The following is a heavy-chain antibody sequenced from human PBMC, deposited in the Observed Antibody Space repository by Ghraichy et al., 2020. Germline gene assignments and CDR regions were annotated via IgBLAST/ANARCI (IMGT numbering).Heavy chain of an antibody. V-gene: IGHV1-2*02. D-gene: IGHD3-10*01. CDR3: ASPRGTGSGELTHNYYYYGMDV. J-gene: IGHJ6*02. CDR1: GYTFTGYY. CDR2: INPNSGGT. Sequence: ASVKVSCKASGYTFTGYYMHWVRQAPGQGLEWMGWINPNSGGTNYAQKFQGRVTMTRDTSISTAYMELSRLRSDDTAVYYCASPRGTGSGELTHNYYYYGMDVWGQGTTVTVSS.